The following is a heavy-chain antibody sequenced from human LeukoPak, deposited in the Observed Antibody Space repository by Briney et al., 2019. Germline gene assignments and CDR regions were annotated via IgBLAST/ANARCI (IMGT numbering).Heavy chain of an antibody. D-gene: IGHD1-20*01. V-gene: IGHV3-11*01. Sequence: GGSLRLSCAASGFTFSDYYMSWIRQAPGKGLEWVSYISSSGSTLYYADSVKGRITISRDNAKYSLYLQMNSLRAEDTAVYYCARRRYNWNAIDYWGQGTLVTVSS. J-gene: IGHJ4*02. CDR3: ARRRYNWNAIDY. CDR2: ISSSGSTL. CDR1: GFTFSDYY.